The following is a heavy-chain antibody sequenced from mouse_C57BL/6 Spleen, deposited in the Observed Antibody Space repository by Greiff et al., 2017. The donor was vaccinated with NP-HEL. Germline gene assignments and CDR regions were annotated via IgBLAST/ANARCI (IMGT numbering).Heavy chain of an antibody. J-gene: IGHJ4*01. CDR1: GYSITSGYY. Sequence: EVQLKESGPGLVKPSQSLSLTCSVTGYSITSGYYWNWIRQFPGNKLEWMGYISYDGSNNYNPSLKNRISITRDTSKNQFFLKLNSVTTEDTATYYCARVSNYYAMDYWGQGTSVTVSS. V-gene: IGHV3-6*01. CDR3: ARVSNYYAMDY. D-gene: IGHD2-5*01. CDR2: ISYDGSN.